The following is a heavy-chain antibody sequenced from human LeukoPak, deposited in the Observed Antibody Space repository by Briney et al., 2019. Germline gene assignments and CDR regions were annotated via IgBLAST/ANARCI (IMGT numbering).Heavy chain of an antibody. CDR2: IYTSGST. J-gene: IGHJ4*02. D-gene: IGHD3-9*01. CDR1: GASISDYY. Sequence: SETLSLTCTVSGASISDYYWSWIWQPAGKGLEWIGRIYTSGSTYYSPSLESRVTMSEDTSRNHFSLNLRSVTAADTAVYYCVRDYDKGFDFWGQGILVTVSS. CDR3: VRDYDKGFDF. V-gene: IGHV4-4*07.